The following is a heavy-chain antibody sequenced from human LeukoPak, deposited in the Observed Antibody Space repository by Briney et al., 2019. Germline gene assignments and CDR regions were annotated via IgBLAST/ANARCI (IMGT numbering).Heavy chain of an antibody. CDR2: ISNSGST. CDR1: GGSISESSYY. Sequence: SETLSLTCTVSGGSISESSYYWGWIRQSPGKGLEWIGSISNSGSTHYNPSLKSRVSISIDTSKNQFSLRLNSVTAADTAVFYCAKDRGYGSGTFSRNNWFDPWGQGTLAIVSS. CDR3: AKDRGYGSGTFSRNNWFDP. V-gene: IGHV4-39*07. D-gene: IGHD3-10*01. J-gene: IGHJ5*02.